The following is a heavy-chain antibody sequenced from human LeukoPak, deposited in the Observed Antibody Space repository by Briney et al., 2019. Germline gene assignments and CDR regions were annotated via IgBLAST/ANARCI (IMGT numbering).Heavy chain of an antibody. CDR2: IYYSGTT. CDR1: GGSLSSYY. V-gene: IGHV4-59*01. D-gene: IGHD1-26*01. J-gene: IGHJ4*02. Sequence: SETLSLTCTVSGGSLSSYYWSWLRQPPGKGLEWIGYIYYSGTTDYNPSLKSRVTISVDTSNNQFSLKVSSVTAADTAVYYCARSSGAYRSFGYWGQGTLVPVSS. CDR3: ARSSGAYRSFGY.